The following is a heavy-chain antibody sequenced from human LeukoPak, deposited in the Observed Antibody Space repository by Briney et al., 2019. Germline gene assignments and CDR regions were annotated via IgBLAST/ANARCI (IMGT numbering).Heavy chain of an antibody. CDR1: GYTLTELS. CDR2: FDPEDGET. Sequence: ASVKVSCKVSGYTLTELSMHWVRQAPGKGLEWMGGFDPEDGETIYEQKFQGRVTMTEDTSTDTAYMELSSLRSEDTAVYYCATSPLSYDSSGYYYSDYWGQGTLVTVSS. J-gene: IGHJ4*02. D-gene: IGHD3-22*01. CDR3: ATSPLSYDSSGYYYSDY. V-gene: IGHV1-24*01.